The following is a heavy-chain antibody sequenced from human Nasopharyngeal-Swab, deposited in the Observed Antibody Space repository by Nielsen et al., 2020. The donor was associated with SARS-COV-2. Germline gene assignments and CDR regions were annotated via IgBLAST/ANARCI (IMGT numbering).Heavy chain of an antibody. CDR3: ARVGRSSVVVTERYYYHYMDV. CDR1: GASISSYH. V-gene: IGHV4-59*01. J-gene: IGHJ6*03. CDR2: MYYSGGT. Sequence: SETLSPTFTLSGASISSYHWSWFRQPPGKGLEWCGFMYYSGGTNYNPSLKSRVTISVDTSKNQVSLKLSSLTAADTAVYYCARVGRSSVVVTERYYYHYMDVWGKGTTVTVSS. D-gene: IGHD2-21*02.